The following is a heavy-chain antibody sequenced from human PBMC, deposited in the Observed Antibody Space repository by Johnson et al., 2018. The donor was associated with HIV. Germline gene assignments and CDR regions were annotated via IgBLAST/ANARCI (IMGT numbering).Heavy chain of an antibody. CDR2: IYSSAAT. Sequence: VYLVESGGGLIQPGGSLRLSCAASGFTVSSNYMSWVRQAPGKGLEWVSVIYSSAATNYADSVKGRFTISRDNSKNTLYLQMSSLRVEDTAVYYCARARTYYYGSGSYYVLDIWGQGTMVTVSS. CDR3: ARARTYYYGSGSYYVLDI. D-gene: IGHD3-10*01. V-gene: IGHV3-66*03. CDR1: GFTVSSNY. J-gene: IGHJ3*02.